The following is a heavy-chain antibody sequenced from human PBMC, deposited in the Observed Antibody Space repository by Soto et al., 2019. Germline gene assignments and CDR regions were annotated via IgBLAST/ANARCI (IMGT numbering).Heavy chain of an antibody. CDR2: LKEDGSVN. CDR1: GFTFNNYW. J-gene: IGHJ4*02. V-gene: IGHV3-7*01. Sequence: PGGSLRLSCAASGFTFNNYWMSWVRQAPGKGLEWVANLKEDGSVNYYMDSVKGRFTISRDNAKNSLYLQINSLRVEDTAVYYCARIGYSSSCFDYWGQGTLVTVSS. D-gene: IGHD6-13*01. CDR3: ARIGYSSSCFDY.